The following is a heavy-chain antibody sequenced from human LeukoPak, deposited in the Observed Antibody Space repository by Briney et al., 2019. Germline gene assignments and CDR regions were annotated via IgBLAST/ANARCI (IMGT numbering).Heavy chain of an antibody. V-gene: IGHV1-18*04. D-gene: IGHD1-20*01. Sequence: ASVKVSCKASGYTFTGYYMHWVRQAPGQGLEWMGWISAYNGNTNYAQKLQGRVTMTTDTSTSTAYMELRSLRSDDTAVYYCARDWNNWNPKVPHLDYWGQGTLVTVSS. CDR3: ARDWNNWNPKVPHLDY. CDR1: GYTFTGYY. CDR2: ISAYNGNT. J-gene: IGHJ4*02.